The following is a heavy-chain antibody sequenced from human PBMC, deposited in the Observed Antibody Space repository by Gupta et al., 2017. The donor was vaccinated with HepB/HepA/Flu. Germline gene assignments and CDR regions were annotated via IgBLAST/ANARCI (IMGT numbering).Heavy chain of an antibody. V-gene: IGHV4-59*01. CDR3: AREAYCGGDCSLDAFDI. CDR2: IYYSGST. D-gene: IGHD2-21*02. Sequence: QVQLQESGPGLVKPSETLSLTCTVSGGSISSYYWSWIRQPPGKGLGWIGYIYYSGSTNYNPSLKSRVTISVDTSKNQVSLKLSSVTAADTAVYYCAREAYCGGDCSLDAFDIWGQGTMVTVSS. CDR1: GGSISSYY. J-gene: IGHJ3*02.